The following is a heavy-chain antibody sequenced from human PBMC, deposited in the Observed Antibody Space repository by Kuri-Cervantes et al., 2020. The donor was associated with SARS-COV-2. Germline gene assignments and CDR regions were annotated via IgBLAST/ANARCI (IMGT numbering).Heavy chain of an antibody. V-gene: IGHV1-46*01. Sequence: ASVKVSCKASGYTFTSYYMHWVRQAPGQGLEWMGIINPSGGSTSYAQKFQGRVTMTRDTSTSTVYMGLSSLRSEDTAVYYCARVGCSSTSCYVGSDYYYYYGMDVWGQGTTVTVSS. CDR1: GYTFTSYY. D-gene: IGHD2-2*01. CDR2: INPSGGST. J-gene: IGHJ6*02. CDR3: ARVGCSSTSCYVGSDYYYYYGMDV.